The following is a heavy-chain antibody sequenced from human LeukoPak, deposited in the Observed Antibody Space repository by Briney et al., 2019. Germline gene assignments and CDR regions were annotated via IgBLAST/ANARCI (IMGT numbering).Heavy chain of an antibody. CDR1: GFTFSSYA. CDR3: ARGDMVSPWDY. CDR2: ISYDGSNK. D-gene: IGHD3-10*01. J-gene: IGHJ4*02. Sequence: PGGSLRLSCAASGFTFSSYAMHWVRQAPGKGLEWVAVISYDGSNKYYADSVKGRFTISRDNSKNTLYLQMNSLRAEDTAVYYCARGDMVSPWDYWGQGTLVTVSS. V-gene: IGHV3-30-3*01.